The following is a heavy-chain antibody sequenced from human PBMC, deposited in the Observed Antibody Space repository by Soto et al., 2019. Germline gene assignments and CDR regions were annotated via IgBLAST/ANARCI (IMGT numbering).Heavy chain of an antibody. CDR2: RKQDGSEK. J-gene: IGHJ3*02. CDR3: ARTGRSPDAFDI. CDR1: GFTFSSYW. Sequence: GGSLRLSCAASGFTFSSYWMSWVRQAPGKGLEWVANRKQDGSEKYYVDSVMGRFTISRDNAKNSLYLHMNSLRAEDTAVYYCARTGRSPDAFDIWGQGTMVTVSS. V-gene: IGHV3-7*03. D-gene: IGHD3-10*01.